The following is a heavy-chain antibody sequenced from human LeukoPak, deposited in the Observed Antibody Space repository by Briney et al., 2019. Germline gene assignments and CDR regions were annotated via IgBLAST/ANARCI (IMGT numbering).Heavy chain of an antibody. CDR1: GFTFSNHA. V-gene: IGHV3-64*01. D-gene: IGHD3-22*01. CDR2: INSNGANT. J-gene: IGHJ4*02. CDR3: ARGEEFYDSSGYRRLDS. Sequence: PGGSLRLSCAASGFTFSNHAMHWVRQAPGKALVYVAVINSNGANTFHAKSLNDRFTISRDNSKNILYLQMGSLRAEDMAVYYCARGEEFYDSSGYRRLDSWGQGTLVVVSS.